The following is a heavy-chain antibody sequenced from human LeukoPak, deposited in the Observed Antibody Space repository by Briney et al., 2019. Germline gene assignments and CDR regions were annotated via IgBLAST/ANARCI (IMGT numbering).Heavy chain of an antibody. J-gene: IGHJ4*02. CDR1: GFTFSNAW. V-gene: IGHV3-15*01. Sequence: PGGSLRLSCAASGFTFSNAWMSRVRQAPGKALEWVGRIKSKTDGGTTDYAAPVKGRFTISRDDSKNTLYLQMNSLKTEDTAVYYCTTDILGLRYFDWLSPNFDYWGQGTLVTVSS. CDR2: IKSKTDGGTT. CDR3: TTDILGLRYFDWLSPNFDY. D-gene: IGHD3-9*01.